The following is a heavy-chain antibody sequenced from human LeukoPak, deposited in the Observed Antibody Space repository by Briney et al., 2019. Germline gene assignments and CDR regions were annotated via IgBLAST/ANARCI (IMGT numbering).Heavy chain of an antibody. CDR2: INWNGGST. CDR3: ARDPYYYDSSGRGYMDV. Sequence: GSLRLSCAASGFTLDDYGMSWGRQAPGKGVGWGSGINWNGGSTGYADSVKGRFTISRDNAKNSLYLQMNSLRAEDTALYYCARDPYYYDSSGRGYMDVWGKGTTVTVSS. J-gene: IGHJ6*03. CDR1: GFTLDDYG. D-gene: IGHD3-22*01. V-gene: IGHV3-20*04.